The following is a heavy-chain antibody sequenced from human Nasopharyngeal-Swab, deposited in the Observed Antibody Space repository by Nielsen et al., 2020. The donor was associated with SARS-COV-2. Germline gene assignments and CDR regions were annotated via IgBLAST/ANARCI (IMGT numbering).Heavy chain of an antibody. V-gene: IGHV4-4*02. Sequence: SETLSLTCAVSGGSISSPNWCYWVRQPPGKGLEWIVENSHSGLTNYNQSPKSPVTISIDNSKNQFSLRLNAMAAADTAVYHCARVPAGCSSTSCYLTDWGQGILVTVSS. CDR3: ARVPAGCSSTSCYLTD. D-gene: IGHD2-2*01. J-gene: IGHJ4*02. CDR1: GGSISSPNW. CDR2: NSHSGLT.